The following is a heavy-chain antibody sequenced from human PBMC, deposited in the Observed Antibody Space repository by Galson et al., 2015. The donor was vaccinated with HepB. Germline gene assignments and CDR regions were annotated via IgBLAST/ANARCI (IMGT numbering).Heavy chain of an antibody. Sequence: SLRLSCAASGFTFGDYAMSWFRQAPGKGLEWVGFIRSKAYGGTTEYAASVKGRFTISRDDSKSIAYLQMNSLKTEDTAVYYCTRSKVTWIQLWFFYWGQGTLVTVSS. D-gene: IGHD5-18*01. J-gene: IGHJ4*02. V-gene: IGHV3-49*03. CDR3: TRSKVTWIQLWFFY. CDR1: GFTFGDYA. CDR2: IRSKAYGGTT.